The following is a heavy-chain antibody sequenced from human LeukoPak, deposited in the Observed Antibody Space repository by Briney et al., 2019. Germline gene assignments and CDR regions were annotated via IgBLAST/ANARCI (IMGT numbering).Heavy chain of an antibody. CDR2: ISYDGSNK. D-gene: IGHD3-22*01. V-gene: IGHV3-30-3*01. J-gene: IGHJ6*02. Sequence: GGSLRLSCAASGFTFSSYAMLWVRQAPGKGLEWVAVISYDGSNKYYADSVKGRFTISRDNSNNTLYLQMNSLRAEDTAVYSCASCRGSDSSGYYYYAMDAWGQGTTLTVSS. CDR1: GFTFSSYA. CDR3: ASCRGSDSSGYYYYAMDA.